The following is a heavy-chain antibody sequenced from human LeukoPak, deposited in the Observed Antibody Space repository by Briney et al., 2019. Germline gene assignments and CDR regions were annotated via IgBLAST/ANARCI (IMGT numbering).Heavy chain of an antibody. J-gene: IGHJ4*02. CDR1: GGSFSGYY. V-gene: IGHV4-31*11. CDR2: IYYSGST. CDR3: ARVTRSPYYYDSSGQRAYFDY. Sequence: PSETLSLTCAVYGGSFSGYYWSWIRQHPGKGLEWIGYIYYSGSTYYNPSLKSRVTISVDTSKNQFSLKLSSVTAADTAVYYCARVTRSPYYYDSSGQRAYFDYWGQGTLVTVSS. D-gene: IGHD3-22*01.